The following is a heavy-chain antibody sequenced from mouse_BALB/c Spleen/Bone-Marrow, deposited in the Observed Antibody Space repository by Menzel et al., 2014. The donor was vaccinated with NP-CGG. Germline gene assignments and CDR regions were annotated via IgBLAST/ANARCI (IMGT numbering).Heavy chain of an antibody. J-gene: IGHJ3*01. CDR2: INPDRRTI. Sequence: EVQVVESGGGLVQPGGSLKLSCAASGFDFSTFWMSWVRQAPGKGLEWIGEINPDRRTINYSPSLKDKFVISRDNAKNTLHLLMSKVRSEDTALYYCARLHYYGCGAYWGQGTLVTVSA. CDR1: GFDFSTFW. CDR3: ARLHYYGCGAY. V-gene: IGHV4-1*02. D-gene: IGHD1-2*01.